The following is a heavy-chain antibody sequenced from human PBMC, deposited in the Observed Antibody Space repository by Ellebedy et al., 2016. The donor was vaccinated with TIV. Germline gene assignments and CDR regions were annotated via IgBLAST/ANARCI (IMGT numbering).Heavy chain of an antibody. J-gene: IGHJ4*02. CDR2: INASGDSV. D-gene: IGHD1-7*01. CDR1: GFSFSTSA. V-gene: IGHV3-23*01. CDR3: VRDLNWYSGY. Sequence: PGGSLRLSCAASGFSFSTSAMNWVRQTPGKGLEWVADINASGDSVHYADSVKGRFTISRDNSKNTLFLQMNSLRVEDTARYYCVRDLNWYSGYWGQGTLVIVSS.